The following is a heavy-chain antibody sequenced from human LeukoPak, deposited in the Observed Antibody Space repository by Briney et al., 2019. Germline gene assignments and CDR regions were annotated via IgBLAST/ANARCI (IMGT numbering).Heavy chain of an antibody. D-gene: IGHD2-8*01. CDR3: ARDANGGWYNWFDP. J-gene: IGHJ5*02. Sequence: ASVKVSCKASGYTFTGYYMHWVRQAPGQGLEWMGWINPNSGGTNYAQKFQGRVTMTRDTSISTAYMELSRLRSDDTAVYYCARDANGGWYNWFDPWGQGTLVTVSS. CDR2: INPNSGGT. CDR1: GYTFTGYY. V-gene: IGHV1-2*02.